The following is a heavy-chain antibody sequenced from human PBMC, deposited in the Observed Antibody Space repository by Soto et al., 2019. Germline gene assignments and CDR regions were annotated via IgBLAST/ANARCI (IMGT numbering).Heavy chain of an antibody. CDR1: GGSFSDYY. CDR3: ARGVGPLFGVVIIPSSWFDP. Sequence: SETLSLTCAVYGGSFSDYYWSWIRQPPGKGLEWIGEINHSGSTNYNPSLKSRVTISVDTSKNQFSLKLGSVTAADTAVYYCARGVGPLFGVVIIPSSWFDPWGQGTLVTVSS. CDR2: INHSGST. D-gene: IGHD3-3*01. J-gene: IGHJ5*02. V-gene: IGHV4-34*01.